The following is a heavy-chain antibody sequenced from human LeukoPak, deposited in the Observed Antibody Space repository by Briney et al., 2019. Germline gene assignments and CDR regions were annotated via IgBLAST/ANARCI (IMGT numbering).Heavy chain of an antibody. D-gene: IGHD5-12*01. J-gene: IGHJ4*02. CDR3: ARGGGSFDY. CDR2: IKQDGSEK. V-gene: IGHV3-7*01. CDR1: GFTFGSYW. Sequence: GGSLRLSCAVSGFTFGSYWMSWVRQAPGKGLEWVANIKQDGSEKNYVDSVKGRFTISRDNAENSLYLQMNSLRAEDTAVYYCARGGGSFDYWGQGTLVTVSS.